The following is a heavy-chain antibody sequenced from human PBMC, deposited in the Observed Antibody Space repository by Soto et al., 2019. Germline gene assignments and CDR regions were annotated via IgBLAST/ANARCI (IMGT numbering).Heavy chain of an antibody. CDR2: ISHHGLKE. Sequence: QVQLVESGGGVVRPGRSLRLSCVASGFTFRDYGMHWVRQAPGKGLEWVAGISHHGLKEHYADSVKGRFTISRDNSKKTVYLQLNSRRGDDTAVYYCAKDWVGGSNKYYFEYWGQGTLVTVSS. D-gene: IGHD1-26*01. CDR1: GFTFRDYG. J-gene: IGHJ4*02. V-gene: IGHV3-30*18. CDR3: AKDWVGGSNKYYFEY.